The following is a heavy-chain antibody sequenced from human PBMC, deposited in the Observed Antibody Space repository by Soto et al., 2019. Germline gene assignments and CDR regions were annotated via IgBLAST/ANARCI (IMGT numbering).Heavy chain of an antibody. D-gene: IGHD1-1*01. V-gene: IGHV4-59*08. CDR2: IYYSGSS. Sequence: ASETLSLTCTVSGGSVSGYYWSWIRHPPGKGLEWIAYIYYSGSSNSNPSLKSRVSISVDTSKNQFSLKLSSVTAADTAVYYCARHSNEYRKSLDHWGQGTLVTVSS. CDR1: GGSVSGYY. J-gene: IGHJ4*02. CDR3: ARHSNEYRKSLDH.